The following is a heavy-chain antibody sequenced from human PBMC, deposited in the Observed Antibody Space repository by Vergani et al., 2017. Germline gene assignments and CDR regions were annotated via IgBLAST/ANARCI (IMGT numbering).Heavy chain of an antibody. Sequence: QVQLVQSGAEVKKPGSSVKVSCKASGGTFSSYAISWVRQAPGQGLEWMGGIIPIFGTANYAQKFQGRVTITADESTSTAYMELSSLRSEDTAVYYCARGRLDCSRTSCYTGFVAFDIWGQGTMVTVSS. J-gene: IGHJ3*02. V-gene: IGHV1-69*13. D-gene: IGHD2-2*02. CDR3: ARGRLDCSRTSCYTGFVAFDI. CDR1: GGTFSSYA. CDR2: IIPIFGTA.